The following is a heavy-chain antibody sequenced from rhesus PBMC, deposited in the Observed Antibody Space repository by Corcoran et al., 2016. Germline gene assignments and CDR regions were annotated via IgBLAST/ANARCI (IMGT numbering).Heavy chain of an antibody. J-gene: IGHJ4*01. V-gene: IGHV3-54*02. CDR3: ANDDYGSSYDFDY. CDR1: GFTFSSYG. Sequence: EVQLVESGGGLVEPGGSLRLSCAASGFTFSSYGRHWVRQAPGKGHEWVAVISYDGSKKYYADSVKSRFTIYRDNSKNTLSLQMNSLRAEDTAVYYCANDDYGSSYDFDYWGQGVLVTVSS. CDR2: ISYDGSKK. D-gene: IGHD4-29*01.